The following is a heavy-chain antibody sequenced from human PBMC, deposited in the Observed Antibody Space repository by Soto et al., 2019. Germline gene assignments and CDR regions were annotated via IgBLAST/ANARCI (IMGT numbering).Heavy chain of an antibody. CDR3: ARDRKSDFDY. J-gene: IGHJ4*02. Sequence: TLSLTCTVSGGSISSGGYYWNWIRQHPGKGLEWIGYIYYSGSTYYNPSLKSRVTISADTSKNQFSLKLSSVTAADTAVYYCARDRKSDFDYWGQGTLVTVSS. CDR2: IYYSGST. CDR1: GGSISSGGYY. V-gene: IGHV4-31*03.